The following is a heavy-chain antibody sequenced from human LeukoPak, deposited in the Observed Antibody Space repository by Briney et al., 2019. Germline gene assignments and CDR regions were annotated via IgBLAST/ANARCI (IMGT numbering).Heavy chain of an antibody. Sequence: GASVKVSCKASGYTFTNYYIHWVRQAPGQGLEWMGIINPSGGSTSYAQKFQGRVIMTRDTSTSTVYMELSSLRSEDTAVYYCARTFQPKGELWTRSWFDPWGQGTLVTVSS. CDR1: GYTFTNYY. CDR2: INPSGGST. J-gene: IGHJ5*02. CDR3: ARTFQPKGELWTRSWFDP. D-gene: IGHD3-16*01. V-gene: IGHV1-46*01.